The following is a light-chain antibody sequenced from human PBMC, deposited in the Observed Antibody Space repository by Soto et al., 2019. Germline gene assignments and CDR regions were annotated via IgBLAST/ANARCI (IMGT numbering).Light chain of an antibody. CDR1: QRVSSS. CDR2: DAS. Sequence: EIVLTQSPDTLSLSPGERATLSCRASQRVSSSLAWYQQKPGQAPRLLIYDASNRATGIPARFSGSGSGTDFTLTISSLEPDDVAVYYCQQRSNWPPEVTFGPGTKVDIK. CDR3: QQRSNWPPEVT. J-gene: IGKJ3*01. V-gene: IGKV3-11*01.